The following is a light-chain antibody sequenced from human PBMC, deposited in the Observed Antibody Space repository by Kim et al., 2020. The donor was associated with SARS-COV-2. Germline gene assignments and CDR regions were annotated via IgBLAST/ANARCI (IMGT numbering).Light chain of an antibody. CDR2: EVY. CDR3: SAHAGISAFYV. Sequence: QSATISFTGTSSDIGAVGFVSWYQQHPGKAPKLLIFEVYKRPSGVPARFSGSRSGNTASLTVSGLQADDEADYYCSAHAGISAFYVFGTGTKVTVL. V-gene: IGLV2-8*01. CDR1: SSDIGAVGF. J-gene: IGLJ1*01.